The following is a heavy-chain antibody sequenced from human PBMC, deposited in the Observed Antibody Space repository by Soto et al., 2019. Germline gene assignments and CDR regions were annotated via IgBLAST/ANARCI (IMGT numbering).Heavy chain of an antibody. J-gene: IGHJ4*02. CDR2: IIPIFGTA. D-gene: IGHD3-16*01. V-gene: IGHV1-69*05. Sequence: QVQLVQSGAEVKKPGSSVKVSCKASGGTFSSYAISWVRQAPGQGLEWMGGIIPIFGTADYVQKFQGRVTITTKKSTRRAYMEMSSLRSEDTAVYYCAGGQTGGRWGYYFDCWGQGTRVTVSS. CDR3: AGGQTGGRWGYYFDC. CDR1: GGTFSSYA.